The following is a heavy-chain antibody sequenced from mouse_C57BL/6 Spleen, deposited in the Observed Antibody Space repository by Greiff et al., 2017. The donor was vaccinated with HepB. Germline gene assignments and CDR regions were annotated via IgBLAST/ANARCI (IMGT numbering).Heavy chain of an antibody. J-gene: IGHJ4*01. CDR3: ARIVLRGAMDY. V-gene: IGHV1-69*01. CDR2: IDPSDSYT. CDR1: GYTFTSYW. D-gene: IGHD1-1*01. Sequence: QVQLQQPGAELVMPGASVKLSCKASGYTFTSYWMHWVKQRPGQGLKWIGEIDPSDSYTNYNQKFKGKSTLTVDKSSSTAYMQLSSLTSEDSAVYYCARIVLRGAMDYWGQGTSVTVSS.